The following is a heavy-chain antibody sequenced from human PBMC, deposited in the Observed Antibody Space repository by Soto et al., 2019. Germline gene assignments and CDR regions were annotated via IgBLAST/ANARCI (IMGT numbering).Heavy chain of an antibody. D-gene: IGHD5-12*01. Sequence: GSLRLSCAASGFPFSSYSMNWVRQAPGKGLEWASSISSSSSYIYYADSVKGRFTISRDNAKNSLYLQMNSLRAEDTAVYYCARSYSGRSTFDYWGQGTLVTVSS. J-gene: IGHJ4*02. CDR3: ARSYSGRSTFDY. CDR2: ISSSSSYI. V-gene: IGHV3-21*01. CDR1: GFPFSSYS.